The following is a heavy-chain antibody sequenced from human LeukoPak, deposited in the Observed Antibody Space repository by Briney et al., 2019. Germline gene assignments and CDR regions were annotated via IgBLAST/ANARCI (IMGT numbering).Heavy chain of an antibody. CDR2: INHSGST. J-gene: IGHJ6*03. V-gene: IGHV4-34*01. D-gene: IGHD2-15*01. CDR3: ARGEIFDYYYYYYMDV. CDR1: GGSFSGYY. Sequence: SETLSLICAVYGGSFSGYYWSWIRQPPGKGLEWIGEINHSGSTNYNPSLKSRVTISVDTSKNQFSLKLSSVTAADTAVYYCARGEIFDYYYYYYMDVWGKGTTVTVSS.